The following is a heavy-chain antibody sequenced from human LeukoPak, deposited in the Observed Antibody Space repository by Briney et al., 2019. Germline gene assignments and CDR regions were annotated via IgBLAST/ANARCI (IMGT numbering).Heavy chain of an antibody. J-gene: IGHJ4*02. CDR3: ARLDCSGGSCYSGTYYFDC. CDR2: IYHSGST. Sequence: SETLSLTCVVSSYSISSGYYWGWIRPPPGKGLEWIGSIYHSGSTYYNPSLKSRVTISVDTSKNQFSLRLNSVTAADTAVYYCARLDCSGGSCYSGTYYFDCWGRGTLVTVSS. D-gene: IGHD2-15*01. V-gene: IGHV4-38-2*01. CDR1: SYSISSGYY.